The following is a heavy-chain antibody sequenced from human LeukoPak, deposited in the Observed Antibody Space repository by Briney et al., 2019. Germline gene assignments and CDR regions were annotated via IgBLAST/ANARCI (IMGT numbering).Heavy chain of an antibody. CDR2: ISAYNGNT. J-gene: IGHJ4*02. Sequence: ASVKVSCKASGYTFTSYGISWVRQAHGQGLEWMGWISAYNGNTNYAQKLQGRVTMTTDTSTSTAYMERSSQRSDDTAVYYCARGLSYGSGSLWGQGTLVTVSS. CDR1: GYTFTSYG. CDR3: ARGLSYGSGSL. V-gene: IGHV1-18*01. D-gene: IGHD3-10*01.